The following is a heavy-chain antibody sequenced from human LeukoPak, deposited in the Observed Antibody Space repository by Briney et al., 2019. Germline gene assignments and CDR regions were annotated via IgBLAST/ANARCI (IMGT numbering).Heavy chain of an antibody. V-gene: IGHV4-34*01. D-gene: IGHD4-11*01. CDR3: ARVDSNELDYYYYYMDV. CDR1: GGSFSGYY. CDR2: INYSGST. Sequence: PSETLSLTCAVYGGSFSGYYCSWIHQPPGKGLKWIEEINYSGSTNYNPSLKSRDTISVDTSKNQFSLKLSSVTAADTPLYYCARVDSNELDYYYYYMDVWGKGTTITVSS. J-gene: IGHJ6*03.